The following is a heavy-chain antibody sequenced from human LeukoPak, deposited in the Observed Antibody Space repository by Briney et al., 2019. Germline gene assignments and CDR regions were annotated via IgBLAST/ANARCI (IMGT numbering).Heavy chain of an antibody. V-gene: IGHV3-23*01. J-gene: IGHJ6*02. Sequence: GGSLRLSCAASGFTFSSYAMSWVRQAPGKGLEWVSGILDSGYSTYYANSVKGRFTISRDNSNNTLYLQMNSLRAEDTAVYYCARDHCSSTSCYLGILFMDVWGQGTTVTVSS. CDR1: GFTFSSYA. CDR2: ILDSGYST. CDR3: ARDHCSSTSCYLGILFMDV. D-gene: IGHD2-2*01.